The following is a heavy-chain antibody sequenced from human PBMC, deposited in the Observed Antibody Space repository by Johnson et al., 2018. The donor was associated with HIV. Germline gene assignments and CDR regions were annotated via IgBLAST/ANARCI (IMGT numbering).Heavy chain of an antibody. CDR1: GFTFSSYA. Sequence: VQLVESGGGLVQPGGSLRLSCAASGFTFSSYAMSWVRQAPGKGLEWVSAISGSGGSTYYADSVKGRFSISRDNSKNTLYLQMNSLRAEDTAVYYCARLSWDSDAFDIWGQGTMVTVSS. D-gene: IGHD1-26*01. CDR2: ISGSGGST. V-gene: IGHV3-23*04. CDR3: ARLSWDSDAFDI. J-gene: IGHJ3*02.